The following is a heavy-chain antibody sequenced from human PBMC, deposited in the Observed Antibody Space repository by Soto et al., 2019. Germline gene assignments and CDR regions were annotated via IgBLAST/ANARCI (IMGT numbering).Heavy chain of an antibody. J-gene: IGHJ6*02. CDR1: GFNFKNFA. Sequence: GGYLRLSCSASGFNFKNFALYWVRQTPGNGQHFVSAIGANAGVTYYAESVKDRFTISRDNSKNTLYLQVIGLRAEDTAVYYCVKGTEQYSHYIIDACGQGTTVTVSS. CDR3: VKGTEQYSHYIIDA. V-gene: IGHV3-64D*06. D-gene: IGHD2-15*01. CDR2: IGANAGVT.